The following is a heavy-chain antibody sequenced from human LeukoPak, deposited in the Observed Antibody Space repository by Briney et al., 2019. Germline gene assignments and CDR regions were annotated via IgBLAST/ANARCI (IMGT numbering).Heavy chain of an antibody. CDR1: GFTFSSYG. CDR2: ISYDGSNK. D-gene: IGHD5-18*01. V-gene: IGHV3-30*03. Sequence: GGSLRLSCAASGFTFSSYGMHWVRQAPGKGLEWVAVISYDGSNKYYADSVKGRFTISRDNPKNTLYLHMNSLRAEDTALYYCVRGVWHVATEMVLDYWGQGTPVTVSS. J-gene: IGHJ4*02. CDR3: VRGVWHVATEMVLDY.